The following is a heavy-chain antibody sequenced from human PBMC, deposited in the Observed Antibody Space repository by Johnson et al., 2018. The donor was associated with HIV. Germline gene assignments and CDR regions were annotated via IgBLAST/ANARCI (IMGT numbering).Heavy chain of an antibody. J-gene: IGHJ3*02. V-gene: IGHV3-9*01. CDR2: ISWNSGRI. Sequence: VQVVESGGGLVQPGRSLRLSCAASGFTFDDYAMHWVRQAPGKGLEWVSGISWNSGRIGYADSVKGRFTISRDNAKNSLYLQMNSLRAEDTALYYCAKGGVVVAAPGDIWGQGTMVTVSS. CDR3: AKGGVVVAAPGDI. CDR1: GFTFDDYA. D-gene: IGHD2-15*01.